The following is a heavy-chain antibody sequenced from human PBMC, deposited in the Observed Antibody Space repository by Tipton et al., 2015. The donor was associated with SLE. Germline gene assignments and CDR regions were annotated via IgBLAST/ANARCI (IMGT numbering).Heavy chain of an antibody. Sequence: TLSLTCTVSGGSISSSSHYWSWIRQPPEKGLEWIGYIYYSGSTNYNPSLKSRVTISVDTSKNQFSLKLSSVTAADTAVYYCAREERRGAARAIDYWGQGTLVTVSS. J-gene: IGHJ4*02. CDR3: AREERRGAARAIDY. CDR1: GGSISSSSHY. D-gene: IGHD6-6*01. CDR2: IYYSGST. V-gene: IGHV4-61*01.